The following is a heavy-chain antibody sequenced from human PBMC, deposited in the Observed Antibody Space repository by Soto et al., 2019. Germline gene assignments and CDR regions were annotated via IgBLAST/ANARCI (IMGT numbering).Heavy chain of an antibody. CDR2: VIPFFGTA. D-gene: IGHD2-2*01. J-gene: IGHJ5*02. CDR1: GATFSSYA. CDR3: ARTAVQLLLQGSNWFDP. V-gene: IGHV1-69*01. Sequence: QVQLVQSGAEVKKPGSSVKVSCKASGATFSSYAISWVRQAPGQGLEWMGGVIPFFGTANYAQKSQGRVTIAADESTGTAYMELSSLRSEDTAVYYCARTAVQLLLQGSNWFDPWGQGTLVTVSS.